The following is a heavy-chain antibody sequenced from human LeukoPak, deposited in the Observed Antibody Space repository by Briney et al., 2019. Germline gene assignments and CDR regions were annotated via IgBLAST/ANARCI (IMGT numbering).Heavy chain of an antibody. CDR2: INPNSGGT. Sequence: ASVKVSCKASGYTFTSYAMNWVRQAPGQGLEWMGWINPNSGGTNYAQKFQGRVTMTRDTSISTAYMELSRLRSDDTAVYYCARELGFGELLSGGDYWGQGTLVTVSS. CDR3: ARELGFGELLSGGDY. CDR1: GYTFTSYA. J-gene: IGHJ4*02. V-gene: IGHV1-2*02. D-gene: IGHD3-10*01.